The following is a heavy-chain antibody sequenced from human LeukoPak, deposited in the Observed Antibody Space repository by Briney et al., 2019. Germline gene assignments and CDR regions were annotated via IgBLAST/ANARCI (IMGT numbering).Heavy chain of an antibody. V-gene: IGHV4-34*01. Sequence: SETLSLTCAVYGGSFSGYYWSWIRQPPGKGLEWIGEINHSGSTNYNPSLKSRVTISVDTSKNQFSLKLSSVTAADTAVYYCARLGGEYGSGSYYNYYHYMDVWGKGTTVTVSS. D-gene: IGHD3-10*01. CDR3: ARLGGEYGSGSYYNYYHYMDV. J-gene: IGHJ6*03. CDR1: GGSFSGYY. CDR2: INHSGST.